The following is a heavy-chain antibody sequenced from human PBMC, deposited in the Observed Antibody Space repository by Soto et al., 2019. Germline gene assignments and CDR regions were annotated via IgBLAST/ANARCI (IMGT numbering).Heavy chain of an antibody. CDR2: INSDGSST. Sequence: CGVAEFKSGSYWRHRISQNKGKGLVWVSRINSDGSSTSYADSVKGRFTISRDNAKNTLYLQMNSLRAEDTAVYYCAKGAYYYDSSGLSYWGQGTLVTGSS. J-gene: IGHJ4*02. V-gene: IGHV3-74*01. CDR3: AKGAYYYDSSGLSY. CDR1: EFKSGSYW. D-gene: IGHD3-22*01.